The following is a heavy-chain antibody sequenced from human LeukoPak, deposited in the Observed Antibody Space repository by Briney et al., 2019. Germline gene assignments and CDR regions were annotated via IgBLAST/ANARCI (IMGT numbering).Heavy chain of an antibody. J-gene: IGHJ4*02. D-gene: IGHD3-16*01. CDR1: GHPDIPND. CDR2: LYSDGNT. Sequence: GGSLRLSCAASGHPDIPNDMTWVRHAPGKGLEWVSVLYSDGNTKYADSVQGRFTISRDNSKNTLYLEMNSLSPDDAAVYYCARGVGPLAANTLAYWGQGTLVTVSS. V-gene: IGHV3-53*01. CDR3: ARGVGPLAANTLAY.